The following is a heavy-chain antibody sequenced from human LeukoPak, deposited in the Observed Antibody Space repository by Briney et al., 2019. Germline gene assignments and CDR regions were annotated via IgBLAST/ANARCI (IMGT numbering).Heavy chain of an antibody. J-gene: IGHJ3*02. D-gene: IGHD6-13*01. Sequence: ASVKVSCKASGYTFTSYYMHWVRQAPGQGLEWMAMINPSGGGTSYAQNFLGRVTMTRDTSTSTVYMELSSLRSEDTAVYYCARDGYSSSAYDAFDIWGQGTTVTVSS. V-gene: IGHV1-46*01. CDR2: INPSGGGT. CDR1: GYTFTSYY. CDR3: ARDGYSSSAYDAFDI.